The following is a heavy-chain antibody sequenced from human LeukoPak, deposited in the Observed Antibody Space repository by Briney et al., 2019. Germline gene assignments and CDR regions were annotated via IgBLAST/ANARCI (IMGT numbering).Heavy chain of an antibody. CDR2: ISGSGGST. V-gene: IGHV3-23*01. CDR1: GFTFSSND. D-gene: IGHD3-22*01. Sequence: GGSLSLSCAASGFTFSSNDMSWVRQAPGKGLKWVIAISGSGGSTYYADSVKGRFTISRDNSKNTLYLQMNSLRAEDTAVYYCANWGTTYYYDSSGRAWGQGTLVSVSS. J-gene: IGHJ5*02. CDR3: ANWGTTYYYDSSGRA.